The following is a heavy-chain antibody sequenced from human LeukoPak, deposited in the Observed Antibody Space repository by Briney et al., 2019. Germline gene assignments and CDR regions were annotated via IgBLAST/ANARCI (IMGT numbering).Heavy chain of an antibody. CDR1: GGSISSSNW. J-gene: IGHJ4*02. V-gene: IGHV4-4*02. Sequence: SGTLSLTCAVSGGSISSSNWWSWVRQPPGKGLVWIGEIYHSGSTNYNPSLKSRATLSLDTSRNQFSLTLRSVTAADTAVYYCGRVTDWNDLDYWGQGTLVTVSS. CDR3: GRVTDWNDLDY. D-gene: IGHD1-1*01. CDR2: IYHSGST.